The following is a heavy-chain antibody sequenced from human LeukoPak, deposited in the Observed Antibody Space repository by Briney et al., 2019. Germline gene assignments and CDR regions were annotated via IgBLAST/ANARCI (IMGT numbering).Heavy chain of an antibody. CDR1: GFTFSSYE. CDR2: VSGSGVTM. D-gene: IGHD6-19*01. CDR3: AREDIRLDYFDY. J-gene: IGHJ4*02. V-gene: IGHV3-48*03. Sequence: GGSLRLSCAASGFTFSSYEMNWVRQAPGRGLEWVSYVSGSGVTMYYADSVKGRFTISRDDAKNSLYLQMNSLRAEDTAVYYCAREDIRLDYFDYWGQGTLVTVSS.